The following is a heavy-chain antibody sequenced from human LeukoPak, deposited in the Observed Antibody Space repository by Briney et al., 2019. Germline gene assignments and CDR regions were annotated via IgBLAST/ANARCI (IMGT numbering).Heavy chain of an antibody. D-gene: IGHD3-22*01. Sequence: SETLSLTCTVSGGSISSYYWSWIRQPPGKGLEWIVYIYYSGSTNYNPSLKSRVTISVDTSKNQFSLKLSSVTAADTAVYYCARYDSSGYSPDAFDIWGQGTMVTVSS. J-gene: IGHJ3*02. CDR1: GGSISSYY. CDR2: IYYSGST. CDR3: ARYDSSGYSPDAFDI. V-gene: IGHV4-59*08.